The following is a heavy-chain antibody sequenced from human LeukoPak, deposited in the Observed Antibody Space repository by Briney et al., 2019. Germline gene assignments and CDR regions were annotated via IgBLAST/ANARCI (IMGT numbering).Heavy chain of an antibody. CDR1: GGSFSGYY. CDR2: TNHSGST. CDR3: ARARGSGSYFYFDY. V-gene: IGHV4-34*01. D-gene: IGHD3-10*01. J-gene: IGHJ4*02. Sequence: SETLSLTCAVYGGSFSGYYWSWIRQPPGKGLEWIGETNHSGSTNYNPSLKSRVTISVDTSKNQFSLKLSSVTAADTAVYYCARARGSGSYFYFDYWGQGTLVTVSS.